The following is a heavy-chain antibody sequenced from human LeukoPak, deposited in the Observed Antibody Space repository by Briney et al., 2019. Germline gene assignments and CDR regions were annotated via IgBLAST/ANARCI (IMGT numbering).Heavy chain of an antibody. J-gene: IGHJ4*02. V-gene: IGHV5-51*01. Sequence: GESLKISCKGSGYKFTSYWIAWVRQMPGKGLEWMGNIYPGDSDTRYSPSFQGQVTISADKSISTAYLQWSSLKASDTAMYYCARQDLAARPPEGYWGQGTLVTVSS. CDR3: ARQDLAARPPEGY. D-gene: IGHD6-6*01. CDR1: GYKFTSYW. CDR2: IYPGDSDT.